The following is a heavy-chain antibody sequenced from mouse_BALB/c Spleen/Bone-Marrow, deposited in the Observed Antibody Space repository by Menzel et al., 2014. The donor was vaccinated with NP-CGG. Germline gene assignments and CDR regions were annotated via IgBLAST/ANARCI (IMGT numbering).Heavy chain of an antibody. Sequence: VHLVESGTELVKPGASVKLSCKTSGYTFTSYWIQWVKQRPGQGLGWIGEIFPGTGSTYYNEKFKGKATLTIDTSSSATYMRLNSLHSEDSAVYFCARRANGSVGGSYWYFDVWGARTTVTVSS. CDR3: ARRANGSVGGSYWYFDV. CDR1: GYTFTSYW. D-gene: IGHD1-1*02. CDR2: IFPGTGST. V-gene: IGHV1S132*01. J-gene: IGHJ1*01.